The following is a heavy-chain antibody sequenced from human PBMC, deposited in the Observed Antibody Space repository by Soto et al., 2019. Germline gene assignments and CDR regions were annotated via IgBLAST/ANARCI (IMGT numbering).Heavy chain of an antibody. CDR3: TTRITMIVVVIPNARIDY. Sequence: EVQLVESGGGLVKPGGSLRLSCAASGFTFSNAWMSWVRQAPGKGLEWVGRIKSKTDGGTTDYAAPVKGRFTISRDDSKNTLYQQMNSLKTEDTAVYYCTTRITMIVVVIPNARIDYWGQGTLVTVSS. D-gene: IGHD3-22*01. V-gene: IGHV3-15*01. CDR2: IKSKTDGGTT. J-gene: IGHJ4*02. CDR1: GFTFSNAW.